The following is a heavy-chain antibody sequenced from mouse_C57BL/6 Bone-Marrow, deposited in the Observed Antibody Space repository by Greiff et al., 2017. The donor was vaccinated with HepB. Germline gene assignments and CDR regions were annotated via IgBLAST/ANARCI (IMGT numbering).Heavy chain of an antibody. D-gene: IGHD2-4*01. V-gene: IGHV5-12*01. CDR3: ARQKIYYDYDYAMDY. J-gene: IGHJ4*01. CDR2: ISNGGGST. Sequence: EVMLVESGGGLVQPGGSLKLSCAASGFTFSDYYMYWVRQTPEKRLEWVAYISNGGGSTYYPDTVKGRFTISRDNAKNTLYLQMSRLKSEDTAMYYCARQKIYYDYDYAMDYWGQGTSVTVSS. CDR1: GFTFSDYY.